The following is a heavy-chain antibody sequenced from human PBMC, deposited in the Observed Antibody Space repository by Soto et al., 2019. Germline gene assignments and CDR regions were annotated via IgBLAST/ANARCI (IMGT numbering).Heavy chain of an antibody. D-gene: IGHD6-13*01. Sequence: EVQLVESGGGLVKPGGSLRLSCAASGFTLSSYSMSWVRQAPGKGLEWVSSISSSSRNIYYADSVKGRFTISRDNAKNPLHLQMNSLGAEDTAVYYCASPQSLRCWYHGGYWGQGTLVTASS. CDR1: GFTLSSYS. CDR3: ASPQSLRCWYHGGY. V-gene: IGHV3-21*04. CDR2: ISSSSRNI. J-gene: IGHJ4*02.